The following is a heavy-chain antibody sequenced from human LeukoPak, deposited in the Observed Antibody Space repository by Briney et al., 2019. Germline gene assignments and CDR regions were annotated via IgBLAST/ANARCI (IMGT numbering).Heavy chain of an antibody. J-gene: IGHJ4*02. CDR3: VRQQTSHGNFDY. CDR2: IGIAGDT. CDR1: GFTFSNHA. D-gene: IGHD1-26*01. Sequence: GVSLRLSCATSGFTFSNHAMHWVRQATGKGLEWVSAIGIAGDTFYPGSVKGRFTISRENAKNSLSLQINSLKAEDTAVYYCVRQQTSHGNFDYWGQGTLVTVSS. V-gene: IGHV3-13*01.